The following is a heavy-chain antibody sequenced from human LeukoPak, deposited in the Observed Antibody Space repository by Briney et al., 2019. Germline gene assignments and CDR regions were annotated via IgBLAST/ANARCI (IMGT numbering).Heavy chain of an antibody. D-gene: IGHD3-9*01. CDR3: AKGGNYDILTGYEN. V-gene: IGHV3-30*18. J-gene: IGHJ4*02. Sequence: PGGSLRLSCAASGFTFSSYGMHWVRQAPGKGLEWVAVISYDGSNKYYADSVKGRFTISRDNSKNTLYLQMNSLRAEDTAVYYCAKGGNYDILTGYENCGQGTLVTVSS. CDR2: ISYDGSNK. CDR1: GFTFSSYG.